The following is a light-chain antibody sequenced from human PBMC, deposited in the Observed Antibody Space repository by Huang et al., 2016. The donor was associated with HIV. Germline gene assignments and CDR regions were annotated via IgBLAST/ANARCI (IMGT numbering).Light chain of an antibody. CDR3: QQYYKNPQT. V-gene: IGKV4-1*01. CDR2: WSA. J-gene: IGKJ4*01. CDR1: LSLLYNLNSKNY. Sequence: DIVMTQSPDSLSLSPGERATINCKSSLSLLYNLNSKNYLAWFQKRPDQPPKLLFHWSASRQSGIPKRFIASWSVTDFTLTIDNQQTEDVAIYYYQQYYKNPQTVGRGTAVEI.